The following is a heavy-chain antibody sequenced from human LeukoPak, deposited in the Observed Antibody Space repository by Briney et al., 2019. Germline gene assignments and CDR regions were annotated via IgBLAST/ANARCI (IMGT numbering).Heavy chain of an antibody. D-gene: IGHD3-9*01. Sequence: GGTLRLSCAASGFTFSSYGMSWVRQAPGKGLEWVSAISGSGGSTYYADSVKGRFTISRDNSKNTLYLQMNSLRAEDTAVYYCAKRLSALRYFDWSDWGQGTLVTVSS. CDR2: ISGSGGST. CDR1: GFTFSSYG. CDR3: AKRLSALRYFDWSD. J-gene: IGHJ4*02. V-gene: IGHV3-23*01.